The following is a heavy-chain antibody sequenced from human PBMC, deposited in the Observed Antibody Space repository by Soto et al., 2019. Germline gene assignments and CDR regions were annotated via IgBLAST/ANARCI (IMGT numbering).Heavy chain of an antibody. V-gene: IGHV1-46*01. Sequence: ASVKVSCKASGYTLTSYYMHWVRQAPGQGLEWMGIINPSGGSTSYAQKFQGRVTMTRDTSTSTVYMELSSLRSEDTAVYYCARDEAYGDYGSSSLYGMDVWGQGTTVTVSS. CDR1: GYTLTSYY. CDR2: INPSGGST. D-gene: IGHD4-17*01. J-gene: IGHJ6*02. CDR3: ARDEAYGDYGSSSLYGMDV.